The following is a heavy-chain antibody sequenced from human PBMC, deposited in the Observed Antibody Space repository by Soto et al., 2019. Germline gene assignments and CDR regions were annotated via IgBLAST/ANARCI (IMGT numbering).Heavy chain of an antibody. CDR1: GYTFTSYG. Sequence: QVQLVQSGAEVKKPGASVKVSCKAPGYTFTSYGISWVRQTPGQGVVWMGWISAYNSIIIYAQKLQGRVTMTAVTSTSTAYMELRSLRSDDTAVYFCARDRLGGTGDYWGQGTLFTVSS. V-gene: IGHV1-18*01. J-gene: IGHJ4*02. D-gene: IGHD1-26*01. CDR3: ARDRLGGTGDY. CDR2: ISAYNSII.